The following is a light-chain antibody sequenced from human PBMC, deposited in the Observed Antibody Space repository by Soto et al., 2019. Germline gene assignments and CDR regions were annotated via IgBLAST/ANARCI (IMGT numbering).Light chain of an antibody. CDR1: QSISSW. CDR2: DAS. V-gene: IGKV1-5*01. J-gene: IGKJ1*01. CDR3: QQYNSYSWT. Sequence: DIQITQSPSTLSASVGDRVTMTCRASQSISSWLAWYQQKTGKAPKLLIYDASSLESGVPSRFRGSGSGTEFTLTISRLQPDDFSTYYCQQYNSYSWTFGQGTKVDIK.